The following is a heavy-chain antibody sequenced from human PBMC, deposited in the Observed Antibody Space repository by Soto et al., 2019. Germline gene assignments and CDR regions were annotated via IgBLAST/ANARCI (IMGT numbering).Heavy chain of an antibody. Sequence: GGSLRLSCAASGFTFSSYGMHWARQAPGKGLEWVAVIWYDGSNKYYADSVKGRFTISRDNSKNTLYLQMNSLRAEDTAVYYCARGQPRYYFDYWGQGTLVTVS. CDR2: IWYDGSNK. CDR3: ARGQPRYYFDY. J-gene: IGHJ4*02. V-gene: IGHV3-33*01. CDR1: GFTFSSYG.